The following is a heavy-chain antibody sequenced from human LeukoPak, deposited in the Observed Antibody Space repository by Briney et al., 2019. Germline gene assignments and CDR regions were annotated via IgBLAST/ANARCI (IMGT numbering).Heavy chain of an antibody. CDR3: ASSGSYFNGNY. J-gene: IGHJ4*02. Sequence: SETLSLTCAVYGGSFSGYYWSWIRQPPGKGLEWIGEINHSGSTNYNPSLKSRVTISVDTSKNQFSLKLSSVTAADTAVYYCASSGSYFNGNYWCQGTLVTVSS. D-gene: IGHD1-26*01. CDR1: GGSFSGYY. V-gene: IGHV4-34*01. CDR2: INHSGST.